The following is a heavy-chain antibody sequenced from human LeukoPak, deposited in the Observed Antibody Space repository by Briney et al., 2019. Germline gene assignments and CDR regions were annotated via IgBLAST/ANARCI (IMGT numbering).Heavy chain of an antibody. Sequence: GGSLRLSCAASGFTFSSYAMSWVRQAPGKGLEWVSAISGSGGSTYYADSVKGRFTISRDNSKNTLYLQMNSLRAEDTAVYYCAKDSGGYFDWLVHLGRRTDYYYGMDVWGQGTTVTVSS. CDR2: ISGSGGST. D-gene: IGHD3-9*01. CDR1: GFTFSSYA. V-gene: IGHV3-23*01. CDR3: AKDSGGYFDWLVHLGRRTDYYYGMDV. J-gene: IGHJ6*02.